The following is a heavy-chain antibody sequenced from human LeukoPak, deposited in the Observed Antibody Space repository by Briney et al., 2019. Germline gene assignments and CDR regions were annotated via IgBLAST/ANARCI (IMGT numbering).Heavy chain of an antibody. CDR3: AKWDRGSITMIVVVAPNFDY. J-gene: IGHJ4*02. Sequence: PGGSLRLSCAASGFTFSGFPMHWVRQAPGKGLEWVSVISGSGGSTYYADSVKGRFTISRDNSKNTLYLQMNSLRAEDTAVYYCAKWDRGSITMIVVVAPNFDYWGQGTLVTVSS. V-gene: IGHV3-23*01. CDR1: GFTFSGFP. D-gene: IGHD3-22*01. CDR2: ISGSGGST.